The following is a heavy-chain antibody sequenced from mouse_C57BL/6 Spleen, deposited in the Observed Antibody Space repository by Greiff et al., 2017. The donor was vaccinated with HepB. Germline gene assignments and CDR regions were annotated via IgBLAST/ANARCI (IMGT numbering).Heavy chain of an antibody. Sequence: VKLLESGAELARPGASVKLSCKASGYTFTSYGISWVKQRTGQGLEWIGEIYPRSGNTYYNEKFKGKATLTADKSSSTAYMELRSLTSEDSAVYFCARRIYYGNYDAMDYWGQGTSVTVSS. D-gene: IGHD2-1*01. J-gene: IGHJ4*01. V-gene: IGHV1-81*01. CDR3: ARRIYYGNYDAMDY. CDR2: IYPRSGNT. CDR1: GYTFTSYG.